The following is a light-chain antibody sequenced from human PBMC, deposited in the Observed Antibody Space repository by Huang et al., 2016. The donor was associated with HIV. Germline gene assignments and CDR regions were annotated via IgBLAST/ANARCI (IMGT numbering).Light chain of an antibody. CDR3: QQGYSALIT. J-gene: IGKJ5*01. CDR2: SAS. Sequence: DILLTQSPSSLSASVGDRVTITCRASQNINTYLNWYQQKPGKATNLLIHSASTLQTGVPSRFSGSGSGTDFTLTVHSLQPEDSATYYCQQGYSALITFGQGTRL. V-gene: IGKV1-39*01. CDR1: QNINTY.